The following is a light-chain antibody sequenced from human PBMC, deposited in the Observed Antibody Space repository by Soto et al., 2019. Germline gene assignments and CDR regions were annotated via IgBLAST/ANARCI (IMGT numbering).Light chain of an antibody. Sequence: DLRMTQSPSTMSASVGDRVTSTCRASQSISSWLDWYQQKPGKAPKLLIYHASSLESGVPSRFRGSGSGTEFTLTISSLQPDDFEPYYCQQYNSYPWTFGQGTKVDIK. J-gene: IGKJ1*01. CDR1: QSISSW. CDR2: HAS. CDR3: QQYNSYPWT. V-gene: IGKV1-5*01.